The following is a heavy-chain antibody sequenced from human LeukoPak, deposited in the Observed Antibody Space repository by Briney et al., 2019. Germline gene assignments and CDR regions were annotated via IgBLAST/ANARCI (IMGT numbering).Heavy chain of an antibody. Sequence: ASVKVSCKASGYTFTSYGISWVRQAPGQGLEWMGWISAYNGNTNYAQKLQGRVTMTTDTSTSTAYMELRSLRSDDTAVYYCARDRGYDFWSGYPGQHWGQGTLVTVSS. CDR2: ISAYNGNT. V-gene: IGHV1-18*01. J-gene: IGHJ1*01. D-gene: IGHD3-3*01. CDR1: GYTFTSYG. CDR3: ARDRGYDFWSGYPGQH.